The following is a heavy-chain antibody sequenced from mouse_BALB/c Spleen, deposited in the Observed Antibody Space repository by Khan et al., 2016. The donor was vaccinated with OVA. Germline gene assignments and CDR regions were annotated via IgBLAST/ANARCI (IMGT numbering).Heavy chain of an antibody. V-gene: IGHV2-9*02. CDR2: IWAGGGT. J-gene: IGHJ2*01. D-gene: IGHD1-3*01. Sequence: QVQLKQSGPGLVAPSQSLSITCTVSGFSFTSYGVHWVRQPLGRGLEWLGVIWAGGGTNYNSALMSRLSISKHNSNSHVFLKMNSLQTDDTAMYDCARLEDIWGQGTTLTVSS. CDR3: ARLEDI. CDR1: GFSFTSYG.